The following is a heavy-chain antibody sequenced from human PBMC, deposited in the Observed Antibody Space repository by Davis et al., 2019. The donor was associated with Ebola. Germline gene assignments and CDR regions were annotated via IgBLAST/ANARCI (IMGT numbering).Heavy chain of an antibody. J-gene: IGHJ5*02. CDR3: ARVNAVTGYSRFDP. D-gene: IGHD3-9*01. CDR2: ISWNSGSI. Sequence: SLKISCAASGFTFDDYAMHWVRQAPGKGLEWVSGISWNSGSIGYADSVEGRFTISRDNAKNSLYLRLNSLRAEDTALYHCARVNAVTGYSRFDPWGQGTLVTVSS. CDR1: GFTFDDYA. V-gene: IGHV3-9*01.